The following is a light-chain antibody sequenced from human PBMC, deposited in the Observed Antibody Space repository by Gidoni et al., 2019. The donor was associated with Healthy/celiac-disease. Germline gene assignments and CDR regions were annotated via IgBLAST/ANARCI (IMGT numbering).Light chain of an antibody. V-gene: IGKV1-5*03. CDR3: QQYNSYST. Sequence: DIQMTQSPSTLSASVGDRVTITCRASQSISSWLAWYQQKPGKAPKLLIYKAPSLESGVPSRFSGSGSGTEFTLTISSLQPDDFATYYCQQYNSYSTFXQXTKVEIK. J-gene: IGKJ1*01. CDR2: KAP. CDR1: QSISSW.